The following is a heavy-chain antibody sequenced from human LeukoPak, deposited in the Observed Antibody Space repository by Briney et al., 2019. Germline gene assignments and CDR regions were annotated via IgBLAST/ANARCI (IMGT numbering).Heavy chain of an antibody. J-gene: IGHJ4*02. D-gene: IGHD3-10*01. CDR2: INPNSGGN. CDR1: GYSFSDYS. Sequence: ASVKVSCKASGYSFSDYSMHWVRQAPGQGLEWMGRINPNSGGNSYAQNFQGRVSMTRDTSISTTYMELNGLTSDDTAVYYGARGGSGSGYLYYFDYWGQGTLVSVSP. CDR3: ARGGSGSGYLYYFDY. V-gene: IGHV1-2*06.